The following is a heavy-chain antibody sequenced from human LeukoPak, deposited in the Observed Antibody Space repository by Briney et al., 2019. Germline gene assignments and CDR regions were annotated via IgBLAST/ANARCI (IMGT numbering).Heavy chain of an antibody. CDR3: AHRHNSGSYTFYY. CDR2: CYWHDDK. CDR1: GFAVGTTGGG. V-gene: IGHV2-5*01. Sequence: ESGPTLMNPTPTLTLTFTFSGFAVGTTGGGGGWMRQPPVKALEWLPICYWHDDKRYSPSRKNRSTSTKDRSKNLVLLTMPNMDPVDTATYYCAHRHNSGSYTFYYWGQGSLVTVSS. D-gene: IGHD3-10*01. J-gene: IGHJ4*02.